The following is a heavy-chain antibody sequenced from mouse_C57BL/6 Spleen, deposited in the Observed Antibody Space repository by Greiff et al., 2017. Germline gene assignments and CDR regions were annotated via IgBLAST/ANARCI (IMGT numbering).Heavy chain of an antibody. V-gene: IGHV3-6*01. CDR2: ISYDGSN. D-gene: IGHD2-3*01. CDR3: ARSIDGYYVGYAMDY. Sequence: EVKLQESGPGLVKPSQSLSLTCSVTGYSITSGYYWNWIRQFPGNKLEWMGYISYDGSNNYNPSLKNRISITRDTSKNQFFLKLNSVTTEDTATYYCARSIDGYYVGYAMDYWGQGTSVTVSS. CDR1: GYSITSGYY. J-gene: IGHJ4*01.